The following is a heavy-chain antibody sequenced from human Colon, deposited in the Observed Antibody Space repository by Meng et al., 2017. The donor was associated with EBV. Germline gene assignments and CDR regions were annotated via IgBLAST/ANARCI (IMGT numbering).Heavy chain of an antibody. CDR2: INPNTGDT. V-gene: IGHV1-2*06. D-gene: IGHD1-1*01. CDR3: ARGGTDNWSDY. J-gene: IGHJ4*02. Sequence: QVHLVQSGAELKKPGASVKVSCKASGYTLTEYYIHWVRQAPGQGLEWLGRINPNTGDTDHSQKYLGRVTMTRDASINTAYMELSSLRSDDTAVYFCARGGTDNWSDYWGQGTLVTVVS. CDR1: GYTLTEYY.